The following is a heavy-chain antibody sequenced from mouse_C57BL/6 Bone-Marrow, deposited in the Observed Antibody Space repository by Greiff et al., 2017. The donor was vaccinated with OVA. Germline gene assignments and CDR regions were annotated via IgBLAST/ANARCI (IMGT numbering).Heavy chain of an antibody. Sequence: VQLVESGAELARPGASVKLSCKASGYTFTSYGISWVKQRTGQGLEWIGEIYPRSGNTYYNEKFKGKATLTADKSSSTAYMELRSLTSEDSAVYFCARSHYYGSSYCWYFDVWGTGTTVTVSS. CDR3: ARSHYYGSSYCWYFDV. CDR1: GYTFTSYG. V-gene: IGHV1-81*01. D-gene: IGHD1-1*01. CDR2: IYPRSGNT. J-gene: IGHJ1*03.